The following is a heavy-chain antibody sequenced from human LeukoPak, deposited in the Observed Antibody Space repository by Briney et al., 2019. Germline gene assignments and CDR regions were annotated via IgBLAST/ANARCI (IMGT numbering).Heavy chain of an antibody. J-gene: IGHJ4*02. CDR3: TLYYYDSSGYYSNYFDY. Sequence: GGSLRLSCTASGFTFGDYAMSWVRQAPGKGLEWVGFIRSKAYGGTTEYAASVNGRFTISRDDSKSIAYLQMNSLKTEDTAVYYCTLYYYDSSGYYSNYFDYWGQGTLVTVSS. CDR2: IRSKAYGGTT. CDR1: GFTFGDYA. V-gene: IGHV3-49*04. D-gene: IGHD3-22*01.